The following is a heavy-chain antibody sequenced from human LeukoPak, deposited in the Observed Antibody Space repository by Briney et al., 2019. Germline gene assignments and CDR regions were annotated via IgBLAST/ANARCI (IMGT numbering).Heavy chain of an antibody. J-gene: IGHJ5*01. CDR3: ARRFDS. Sequence: SETLSLTCTVSGGSISSYYWSWIRQPPGKGLEWIGYIYYSGSTNYNPSLKSRVTISVDTSKNQFSLKLSSVTAADTAVYYCARRFDSWGQGTLVTVSS. CDR1: GGSISSYY. CDR2: IYYSGST. V-gene: IGHV4-59*01.